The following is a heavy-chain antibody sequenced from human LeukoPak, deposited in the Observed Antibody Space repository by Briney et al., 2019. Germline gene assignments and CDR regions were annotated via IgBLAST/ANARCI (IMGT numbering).Heavy chain of an antibody. Sequence: PGGSLRLSCAASGFTLSSYWMSWVRQAPGKGLEWVANIKQDGSEKYYVDSVKGRFTISRDNSKNTLYLQMNSLRAEDTAVYYCARGGSYLSAFDIWGQGTMVTVSS. CDR1: GFTLSSYW. CDR2: IKQDGSEK. V-gene: IGHV3-7*03. D-gene: IGHD1-26*01. J-gene: IGHJ3*02. CDR3: ARGGSYLSAFDI.